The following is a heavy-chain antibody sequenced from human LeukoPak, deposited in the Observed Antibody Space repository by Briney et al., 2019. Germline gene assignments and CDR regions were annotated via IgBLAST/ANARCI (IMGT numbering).Heavy chain of an antibody. CDR1: GYPLRDSV. V-gene: IGHV3-30*02. CDR3: AIWRRLCGDRAGGKVFDI. J-gene: IGHJ3*02. Sequence: PGGSLRLSCWVPGYPLRDSVMDRVRQAPGKGLEWVAYIRYDGSKRDYAESVQGRLTISKDNSKNTLYLQMNSLRPEDTAVYYCAIWRRLCGDRAGGKVFDISGQGTMVTVSS. CDR2: IRYDGSKR. D-gene: IGHD3-10*02.